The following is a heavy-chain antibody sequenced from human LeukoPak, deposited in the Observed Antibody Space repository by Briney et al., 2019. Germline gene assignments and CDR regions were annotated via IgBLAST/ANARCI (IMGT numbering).Heavy chain of an antibody. D-gene: IGHD3-10*01. J-gene: IGHJ4*02. Sequence: GGTLRLSCAASGFTFSNYGMGWVRQAPGKGLEWVSVIYSGGGTYYADSVKGRFTISRDNSKNTLYLQMNSLRAEDTAVYYCAGGSGFRTFFGYWGQGTLVTVSS. V-gene: IGHV3-66*01. CDR1: GFTFSNYG. CDR2: IYSGGGT. CDR3: AGGSGFRTFFGY.